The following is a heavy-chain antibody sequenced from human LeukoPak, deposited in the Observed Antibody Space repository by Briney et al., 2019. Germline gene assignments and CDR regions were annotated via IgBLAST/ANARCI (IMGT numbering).Heavy chain of an antibody. CDR1: GGSFSGYY. V-gene: IGHV4-34*01. D-gene: IGHD3-10*01. Sequence: SETLSLTCAVYGGSFSGYYWSWIRQPPGKGLEWIGEINHSGSTNYNPSLKSRVTISVDTSKNQFSLKLSSVTAADTAVYYCARESRVGPMVRGVNWFDPWGQGTLVTVSS. J-gene: IGHJ5*02. CDR3: ARESRVGPMVRGVNWFDP. CDR2: INHSGST.